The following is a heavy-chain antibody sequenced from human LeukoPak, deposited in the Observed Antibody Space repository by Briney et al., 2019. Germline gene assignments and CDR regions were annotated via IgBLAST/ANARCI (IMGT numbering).Heavy chain of an antibody. D-gene: IGHD1-26*01. CDR3: ARDPVGGSTIFHY. CDR2: TYYRSKWYN. CDR1: GDSVSRNSAA. V-gene: IGHV6-1*01. J-gene: IGHJ4*02. Sequence: SQTLSLTCAISGDSVSRNSAAWSWIRRSPSRGLEWLGRTYYRSKWYNDYAVSVKSRIIVNPDTSKNQFSLQLSSVTPEDTAVYYCARDPVGGSTIFHYWGQGTLVTVSS.